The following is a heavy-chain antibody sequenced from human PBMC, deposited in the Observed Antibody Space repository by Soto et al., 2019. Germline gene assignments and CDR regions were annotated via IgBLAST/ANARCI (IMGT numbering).Heavy chain of an antibody. CDR2: IKSKTDGGTT. J-gene: IGHJ4*02. Sequence: GSLRLSCAASVFTFSNAWMSWVRQAPGRGLEWVGRIKSKTDGGTTDYAAPVKGRFTISRDDSKNTLYLQMNSLKTEDTAVYYCTTDVAVAGTSGDYWGQGTLVTVSS. V-gene: IGHV3-15*01. CDR1: VFTFSNAW. CDR3: TTDVAVAGTSGDY. D-gene: IGHD6-19*01.